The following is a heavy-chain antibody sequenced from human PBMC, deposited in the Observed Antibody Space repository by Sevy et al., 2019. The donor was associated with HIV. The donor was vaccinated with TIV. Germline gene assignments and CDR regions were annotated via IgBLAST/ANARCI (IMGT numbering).Heavy chain of an antibody. J-gene: IGHJ4*02. CDR1: AFSFSTNG. V-gene: IGHV3-30*02. Sequence: GGSLRLSCAASAFSFSTNGMHWVRQAPGKGLEWVAFIRYDGSNKFYTDSVKGRFTISRDNSKNTLYLQMNSLTIEDTAVYYCAKDQGYNWNTEGFFDYWGQGTLVTVSS. CDR2: IRYDGSNK. D-gene: IGHD1-20*01. CDR3: AKDQGYNWNTEGFFDY.